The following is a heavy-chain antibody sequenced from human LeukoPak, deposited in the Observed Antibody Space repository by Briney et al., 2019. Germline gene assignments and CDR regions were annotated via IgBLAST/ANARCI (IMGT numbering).Heavy chain of an antibody. Sequence: SETLSLTCAVYGGSFSGYYWSWIRQPPGKGLEWIGEINHSGSTNYNPSLKSRVTISVDTSKNQFSLKLSSVTAADTAVYYCARESGYSSSPPRRRNDAFDIWGQGTMVNVSS. D-gene: IGHD6-13*01. J-gene: IGHJ3*02. V-gene: IGHV4-34*01. CDR3: ARESGYSSSPPRRRNDAFDI. CDR2: INHSGST. CDR1: GGSFSGYY.